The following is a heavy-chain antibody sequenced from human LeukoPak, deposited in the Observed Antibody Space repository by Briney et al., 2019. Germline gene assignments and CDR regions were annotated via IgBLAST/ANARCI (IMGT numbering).Heavy chain of an antibody. D-gene: IGHD5-18*01. Sequence: ASVKVSCKAYGYTXTGYFMHGVRQAPGQGLEWMGWINPNSGGTHYAQKFQGRVTMTRDTSISTAYMELSRLRSDDTAVYYCARDPGYSSPRGDYWGQGTLVTVSS. V-gene: IGHV1-2*02. CDR1: GYTXTGYF. J-gene: IGHJ4*02. CDR2: INPNSGGT. CDR3: ARDPGYSSPRGDY.